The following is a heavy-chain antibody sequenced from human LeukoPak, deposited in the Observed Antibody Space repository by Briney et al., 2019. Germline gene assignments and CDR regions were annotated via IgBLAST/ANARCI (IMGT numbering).Heavy chain of an antibody. J-gene: IGHJ6*02. CDR2: IIPILGIA. Sequence: SVNVSCKASGCTFSSYAISWVRQAPGQGLEWVGRIIPILGIANYAQKFQGRVTITADKSTSTAYMELSSLRSEDTAVYYCARESGHGYYYYYGMDVWGQGTTVTVSS. CDR1: GCTFSSYA. V-gene: IGHV1-69*04. CDR3: ARESGHGYYYYYGMDV.